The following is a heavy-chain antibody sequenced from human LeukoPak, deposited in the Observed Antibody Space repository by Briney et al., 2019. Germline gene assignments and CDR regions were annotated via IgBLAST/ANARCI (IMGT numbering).Heavy chain of an antibody. CDR3: ARDPSPHLGNNWYYFDY. V-gene: IGHV1-18*01. J-gene: IGHJ4*02. CDR2: ISAYNGNT. CDR1: GYTFTTYG. D-gene: IGHD1-1*01. Sequence: ASVKVSCKSSGYTFTTYGFSWVRQAPGQGLEWMGWISAYNGNTNYARELQGRVTITTDTSTSTAYMELRSLRSDDTAVYYCARDPSPHLGNNWYYFDYWGQGTLSPSPQ.